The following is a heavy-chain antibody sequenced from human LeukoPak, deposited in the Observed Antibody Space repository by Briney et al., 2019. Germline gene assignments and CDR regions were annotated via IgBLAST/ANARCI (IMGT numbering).Heavy chain of an antibody. D-gene: IGHD2-15*01. V-gene: IGHV1-8*01. CDR3: ARVDGSPDY. CDR2: VNTKSGNT. CDR1: EYTFTNFD. Sequence: ASVKVSCKASEYTFTNFDINWVRQAPGQGLEWLGWVNTKSGNTGSAQNFQGRVTITRDTSINTAYMELSSLRSEDTAIYYCARVDGSPDYWGQGTLVTVSS. J-gene: IGHJ4*02.